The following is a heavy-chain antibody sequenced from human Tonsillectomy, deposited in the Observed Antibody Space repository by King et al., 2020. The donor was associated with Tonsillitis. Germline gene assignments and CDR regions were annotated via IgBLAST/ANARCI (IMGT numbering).Heavy chain of an antibody. D-gene: IGHD1-14*01. V-gene: IGHV3-30*18. CDR1: GFTFGNYG. J-gene: IGHJ2*01. CDR3: AKEFIGLPGWYFHL. CDR2: IAYDASYE. Sequence: VQLVESGGGVVQPGTSLRLSCAASGFTFGNYGMHWVRQAPGKGLEWVALIAYDASYENYADSVKGRFTISRDNSKNTLYLKMNSLRVEDTAVYYCAKEFIGLPGWYFHLWGRGTLLTVSS.